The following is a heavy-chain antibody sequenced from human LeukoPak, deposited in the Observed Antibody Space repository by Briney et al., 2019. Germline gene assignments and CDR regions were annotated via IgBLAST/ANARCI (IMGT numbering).Heavy chain of an antibody. CDR1: GGTFSSYA. J-gene: IGHJ6*03. CDR3: ARVLPSGYYYYYMDV. CDR2: IIPIFGTA. D-gene: IGHD3-10*01. V-gene: IGHV1-69*13. Sequence: GASVKVSCKASGGTFSSYAISWVRQAPGQGLEWMGGIIPIFGTANYAQKFQGRVTITADESTSTAYMELSSLRSEDTAVYYCARVLPSGYYYYYMDVWGKGTTVTVSS.